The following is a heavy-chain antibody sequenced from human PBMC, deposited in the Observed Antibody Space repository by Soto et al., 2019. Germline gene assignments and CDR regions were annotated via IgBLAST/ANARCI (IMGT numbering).Heavy chain of an antibody. CDR3: AKDEAEAVGAPNYYYYYYGMDV. J-gene: IGHJ6*02. CDR2: ISYDGSNK. Sequence: GGSLRLSCAASGFTFSSYGMHWVRQAPGKGLEWVAVISYDGSNKYYADSVKGRFTISRDNSKNTLYLQMNSRRAEDTAVDYCAKDEAEAVGAPNYYYYYYGMDVWGQGTTVTVSS. CDR1: GFTFSSYG. V-gene: IGHV3-30*18. D-gene: IGHD1-26*01.